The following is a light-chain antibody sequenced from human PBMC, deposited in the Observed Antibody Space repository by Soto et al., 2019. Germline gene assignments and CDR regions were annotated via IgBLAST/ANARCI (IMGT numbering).Light chain of an antibody. CDR2: DVS. J-gene: IGLJ1*01. Sequence: QSVRTQPASMSRSPGRSVTIACAGTSSDSGGYHYVSWYQHHPGTAPKLILYDVSSRPSGVSHRFSASKSGNTASLTISGLQAEDEADYYCSSFSVASPLFGTGIKVTVL. CDR1: SSDSGGYHY. CDR3: SSFSVASPL. V-gene: IGLV2-14*01.